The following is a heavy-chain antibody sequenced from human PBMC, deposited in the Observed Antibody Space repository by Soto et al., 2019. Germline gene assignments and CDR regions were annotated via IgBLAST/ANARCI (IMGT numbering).Heavy chain of an antibody. CDR3: ARSVSVKWFGELLYFWFDP. CDR2: IYYSGGT. V-gene: IGHV4-31*03. J-gene: IGHJ5*02. Sequence: QVQLQESGPGLVKPSQTLSLTCTVSGGSISSGGYYWSWIRQHPGKGLEWIGYIYYSGGTYYNPSLKSRVTISVDTSKNQFSLKLSSVTAADTAVYYCARSVSVKWFGELLYFWFDPWGQGTLVTVSS. CDR1: GGSISSGGYY. D-gene: IGHD3-10*01.